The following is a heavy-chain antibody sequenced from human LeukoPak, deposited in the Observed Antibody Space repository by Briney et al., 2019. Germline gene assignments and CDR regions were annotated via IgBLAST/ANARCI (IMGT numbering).Heavy chain of an antibody. J-gene: IGHJ4*02. CDR2: ISGSGGST. D-gene: IGHD1-26*01. Sequence: GGSLRLSCAASGFTFSSYTMSWVRQAPGKGLEWVSAISGSGGSTYYADSVKGRFTISRDNSKNTLYLQMNSLRAEDTAVYYCAKGPIRELGIDYWGQGTLVTVSS. CDR1: GFTFSSYT. V-gene: IGHV3-23*01. CDR3: AKGPIRELGIDY.